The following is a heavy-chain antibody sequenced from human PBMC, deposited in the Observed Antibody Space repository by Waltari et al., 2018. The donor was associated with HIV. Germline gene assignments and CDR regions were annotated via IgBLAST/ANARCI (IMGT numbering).Heavy chain of an antibody. J-gene: IGHJ2*01. CDR2: VYYGGKT. CDR1: GFPLTSKHYY. D-gene: IGHD3-16*01. CDR3: ARHSGPYVHFFDL. Sequence: LQESGPALVKPSETLSLSCSVSGFPLTSKHYYWGWVRPSPGKRLDWIASVYYGGKTYNNPSLKSRLSLSLDTSKNRLSLNVTSVTAADTAVYYCARHSGPYVHFFDLWGRGTLVTVTS. V-gene: IGHV4-39*01.